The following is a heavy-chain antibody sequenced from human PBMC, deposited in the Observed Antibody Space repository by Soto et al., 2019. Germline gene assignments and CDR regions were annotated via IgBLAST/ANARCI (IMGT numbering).Heavy chain of an antibody. CDR1: GLPVSSYA. J-gene: IGHJ4*02. D-gene: IGHD5-18*01. CDR2: VSASGLNT. Sequence: PGGSLRLSCAGSGLPVSSYAMAWVRQAPGKGLEWVSGVSASGLNTDYADPVKGRFYISRDNSKNTVSLHMNSLRAEDTALYYCAKDHTRRTSGYFLDYWGQGTPVTVSS. CDR3: AKDHTRRTSGYFLDY. V-gene: IGHV3-23*01.